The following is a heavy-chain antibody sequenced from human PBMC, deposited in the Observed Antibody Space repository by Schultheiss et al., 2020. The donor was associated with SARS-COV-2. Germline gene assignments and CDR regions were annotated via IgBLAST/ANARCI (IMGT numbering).Heavy chain of an antibody. CDR3: ATDRVGPTTDFDH. CDR2: ISSSGSTI. V-gene: IGHV3-48*04. CDR1: GFTFSQSR. Sequence: GGSLRLSCVLSGFTFSQSRMHWVRQAPGKGLEWVSSISSSGSTIYYADSVKGRFTISRDNAKNSLYLQMNSLRAEDTAVYFCATDRVGPTTDFDHWGQGTLVTVSS. D-gene: IGHD1-26*01. J-gene: IGHJ4*02.